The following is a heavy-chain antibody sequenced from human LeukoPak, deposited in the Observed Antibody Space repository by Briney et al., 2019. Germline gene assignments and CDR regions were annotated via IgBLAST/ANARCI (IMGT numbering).Heavy chain of an antibody. D-gene: IGHD3-10*01. CDR1: GFTFSSYG. Sequence: GRSLRLSCAASGFTFSSYGMHWVRQAPGKGLEWVAVIWYDGSNKYYADSVKGRFTISRDNSKNTLYLQMNSLRAEDTAVYYCARDRITTVQGAVYYYGMDVWGQGTTVTVSS. V-gene: IGHV3-33*01. CDR3: ARDRITTVQGAVYYYGMDV. CDR2: IWYDGSNK. J-gene: IGHJ6*02.